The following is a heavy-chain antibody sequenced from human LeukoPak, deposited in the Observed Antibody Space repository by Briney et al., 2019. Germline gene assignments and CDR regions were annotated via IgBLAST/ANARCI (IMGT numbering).Heavy chain of an antibody. D-gene: IGHD2-2*01. CDR3: ARGIVVPAASFYYYGMDV. CDR2: IIPILGIA. Sequence: SVKVSCKASVGTFSSYAISWVRQAPGQGLEWMGRIIPILGIANYAQKFQGRVTITADKSTSTAYMELGSLRSEDTAVYYCARGIVVPAASFYYYGMDVWGQGTTVTVSS. CDR1: VGTFSSYA. J-gene: IGHJ6*02. V-gene: IGHV1-69*04.